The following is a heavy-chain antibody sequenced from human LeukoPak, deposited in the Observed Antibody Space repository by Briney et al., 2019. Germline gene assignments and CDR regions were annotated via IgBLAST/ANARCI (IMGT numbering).Heavy chain of an antibody. V-gene: IGHV4-34*01. CDR2: INLGGST. CDR3: ASLRGLLLHFADY. J-gene: IGHJ4*02. D-gene: IGHD3-22*01. Sequence: SETLSLTCAVYGGSFSGYYWSWIRQPPGEGLEWIGEINLGGSTNYYPSLKSRITISVDASKNQVSLKLSSVTAADTAVYYCASLRGLLLHFADYWGQGTLVTVSS. CDR1: GGSFSGYY.